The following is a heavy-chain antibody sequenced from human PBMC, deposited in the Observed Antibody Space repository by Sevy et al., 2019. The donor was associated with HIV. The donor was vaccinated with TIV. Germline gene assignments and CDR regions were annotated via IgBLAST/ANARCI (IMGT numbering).Heavy chain of an antibody. CDR2: IIPIFGTA. CDR3: ARGRGEYYFDY. V-gene: IGHV1-69*13. D-gene: IGHD3-16*01. J-gene: IGHJ4*02. CDR1: GGTFSSYA. Sequence: ASVKVSCKASGGTFSSYAISWVRQAPGQGLEWMGGIIPIFGTANYAQKFQGRVTITADESTSTAYMELSSRRSEDTAVYYCARGRGEYYFDYWGQGTLVTVSS.